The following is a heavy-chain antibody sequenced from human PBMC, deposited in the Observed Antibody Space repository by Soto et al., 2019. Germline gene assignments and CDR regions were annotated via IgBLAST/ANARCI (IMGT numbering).Heavy chain of an antibody. CDR2: ISGSGGST. J-gene: IGHJ4*02. Sequence: PGWCLRLSSAASGLTFSSYAIGWVRQAPGKGLEWVSAISGSGGSTYYADSVKGRFTISRDNSKNTLYLQMNSLRAEDTAVYYCAKDSFDVKSSSVAGTYWGQGTLVTGSS. CDR1: GLTFSSYA. V-gene: IGHV3-23*01. CDR3: AKDSFDVKSSSVAGTY. D-gene: IGHD6-19*01.